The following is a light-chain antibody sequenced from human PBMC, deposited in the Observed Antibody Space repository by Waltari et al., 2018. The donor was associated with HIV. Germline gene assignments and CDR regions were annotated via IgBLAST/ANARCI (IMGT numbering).Light chain of an antibody. CDR3: STHTGNDTRA. J-gene: IGLJ2*01. CDR1: ARDFGPYNF. CDR2: RVT. V-gene: IGLV2-14*03. Sequence: QSALTQPASVSGSPGQSVTISCTGTARDFGPYNFVSWYQQHPANVPKVIIYRVTRRPAGVPPRFSGSKSCNTASLTISGLRAEDEALYYCSTHTGNDTRAFGGGTKLTVL.